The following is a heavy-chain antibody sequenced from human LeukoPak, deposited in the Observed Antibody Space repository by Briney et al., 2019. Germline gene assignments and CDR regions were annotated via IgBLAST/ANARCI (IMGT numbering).Heavy chain of an antibody. V-gene: IGHV3-11*01. CDR3: AISWYGGYYFDY. Sequence: GGSLRLSCAASGFTFSDYYMSWIRQAPGKGLEWVSYISSSGSTIYYADSVKGRFTISRDNAKNSLYLQMSSLRAEDTALYYCAISWYGGYYFDYWGQGTLVTVSS. J-gene: IGHJ4*02. CDR2: ISSSGSTI. D-gene: IGHD6-13*01. CDR1: GFTFSDYY.